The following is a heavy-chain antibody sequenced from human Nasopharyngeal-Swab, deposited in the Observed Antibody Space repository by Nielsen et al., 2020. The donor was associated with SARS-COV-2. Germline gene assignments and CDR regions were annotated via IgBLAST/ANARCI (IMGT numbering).Heavy chain of an antibody. Sequence: WICQPPGKGLEWIGYIYYSGSTNYNPSLKSRVTISVDTSKNQFSLKLSSVTAADTAVYYCARDYYGTDVWGQGTTVTVSS. V-gene: IGHV4-59*01. CDR3: ARDYYGTDV. J-gene: IGHJ6*02. CDR2: IYYSGST.